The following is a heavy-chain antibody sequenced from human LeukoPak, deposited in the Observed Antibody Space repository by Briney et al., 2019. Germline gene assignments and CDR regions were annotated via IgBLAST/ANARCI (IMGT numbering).Heavy chain of an antibody. V-gene: IGHV3-30*02. CDR2: IRYDGSNK. Sequence: PGGSLRLSCAASGFTSTSYGMHWVRQAPGKGLEWVAFIRYDGSNKYYADSVKGRFTISRDNSLYLQMNSLRAEDTAVYYCAKDHCSSTSCYYFDYWGQGTLVTVSS. J-gene: IGHJ4*02. CDR1: GFTSTSYG. CDR3: AKDHCSSTSCYYFDY. D-gene: IGHD2-2*01.